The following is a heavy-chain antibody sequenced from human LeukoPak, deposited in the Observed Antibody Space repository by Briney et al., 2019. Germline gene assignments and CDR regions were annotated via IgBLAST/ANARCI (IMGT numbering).Heavy chain of an antibody. V-gene: IGHV4-34*01. J-gene: IGHJ5*02. CDR3: ARGWRVLRYFDWSYNWFDP. D-gene: IGHD3-9*01. CDR2: INHSGST. Sequence: PSETLSLTCAAYGGSFSGYYWSWIRQPPGKGLEWIGEINHSGSTNYNPSLKSRDTISVDTSKNQFSLKLSSVTAADTAVYYCARGWRVLRYFDWSYNWFDPWGQGTLVTVSS. CDR1: GGSFSGYY.